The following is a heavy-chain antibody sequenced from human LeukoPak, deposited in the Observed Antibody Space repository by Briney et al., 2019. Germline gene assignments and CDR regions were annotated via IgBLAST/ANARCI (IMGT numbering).Heavy chain of an antibody. J-gene: IGHJ4*02. CDR1: GFTFSSYG. CDR2: IWYDGSNK. V-gene: IGHV3-33*06. Sequence: GGSLRLSCAVSGFTFSSYGMHWVRQAPGKGLEWVAVIWYDGSNKYYADSVKGRFTISRDNSKNTLYLQMNSLRAEDTAVYYCAKDLEDSSGYILDYWGQGTLVTVSS. D-gene: IGHD3-22*01. CDR3: AKDLEDSSGYILDY.